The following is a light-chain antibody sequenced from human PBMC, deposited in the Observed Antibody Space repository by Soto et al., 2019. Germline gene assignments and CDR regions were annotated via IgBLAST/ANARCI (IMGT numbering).Light chain of an antibody. J-gene: IGKJ3*01. CDR3: QQSYSTPPLFT. CDR1: QSISSY. Sequence: DIQMTQSPSSLSASVGDRVTITCRASQSISSYLNWYQQNPGKAPKLLIYAASSLQSRVPSRFSGSGSGTDFTLTISSLQPEDFATYYCQQSYSTPPLFTFGPGTKVDIK. CDR2: AAS. V-gene: IGKV1-39*01.